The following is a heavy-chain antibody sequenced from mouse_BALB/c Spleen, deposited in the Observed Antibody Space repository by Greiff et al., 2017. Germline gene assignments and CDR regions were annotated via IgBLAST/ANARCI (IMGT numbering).Heavy chain of an antibody. Sequence: EVKLQESGGGLVQPGGSLRLSCATSGFTFTDYYMSWVRQPPGKALEWLGFIRNKANGYTTEYSASVKGRFTISRDNSQSILYLQMNTLRAEDSATYYCARDKDCPFAYWGQGTLVTVSA. CDR2: IRNKANGYTT. V-gene: IGHV7-3*02. CDR3: ARDKDCPFAY. J-gene: IGHJ3*01. CDR1: GFTFTDYY.